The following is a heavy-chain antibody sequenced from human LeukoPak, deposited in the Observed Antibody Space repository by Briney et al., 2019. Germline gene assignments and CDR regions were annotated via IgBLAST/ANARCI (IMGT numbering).Heavy chain of an antibody. Sequence: PGGSLRLSCAASGFTLNDYFMDWVRQAPGKGLEWVGRIRNKVNSYTTDYAASVKGRFTISRDDSKNSVYLQMNSLETEDTAVYHCAKDLSGTYYVGYWGQGTLVTVSS. CDR1: GFTLNDYF. CDR2: IRNKVNSYTT. J-gene: IGHJ4*02. V-gene: IGHV3-72*01. D-gene: IGHD1-26*01. CDR3: AKDLSGTYYVGY.